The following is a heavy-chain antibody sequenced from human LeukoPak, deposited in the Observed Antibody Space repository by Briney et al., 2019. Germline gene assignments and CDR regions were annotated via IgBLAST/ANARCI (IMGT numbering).Heavy chain of an antibody. CDR2: ISASGSAT. CDR1: GFIFSNYG. CDR3: ARGGKVITIFGVVNIDY. V-gene: IGHV3-48*02. D-gene: IGHD3-3*01. Sequence: GALRLSCAASGFIFSNYGMNWVRQAPGKGLEWVAAISASGSATSYADSVRGRFTISRDNAKNSLYLQMNSLRDEDTAVYYCARGGKVITIFGVVNIDYWGQGTLVTVSS. J-gene: IGHJ4*02.